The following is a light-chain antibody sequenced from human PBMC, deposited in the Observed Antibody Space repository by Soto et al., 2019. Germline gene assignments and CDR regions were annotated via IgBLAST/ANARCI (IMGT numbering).Light chain of an antibody. Sequence: QSALTQPASVSGSPGQSITISCTGTSSDVGKYNLVSWFHHHPDKAPKLMIYEGIKRPSGVSDRFSGSKSGNTASLTISGLQGDDEGDYYCCSYAGSRFYVFGTGTKVTVL. CDR3: CSYAGSRFYV. CDR2: EGI. V-gene: IGLV2-23*01. J-gene: IGLJ1*01. CDR1: SSDVGKYNL.